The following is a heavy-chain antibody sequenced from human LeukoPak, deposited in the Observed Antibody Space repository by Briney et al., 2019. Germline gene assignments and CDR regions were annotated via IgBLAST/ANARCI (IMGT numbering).Heavy chain of an antibody. CDR3: AKDLGRPSITMVRGVINSYYYYYMDV. V-gene: IGHV3-23*01. CDR1: GFTFSSYG. D-gene: IGHD3-10*01. CDR2: VSGSGGST. Sequence: PGGSLRLSCAASGFTFSSYGMSWVRQAPGKGLEWVSAVSGSGGSTYYADSVKGRFTISRDNSKNTLYLQMNSLRAEDTAVYYCAKDLGRPSITMVRGVINSYYYYYMDVWGKGTTVTVSS. J-gene: IGHJ6*03.